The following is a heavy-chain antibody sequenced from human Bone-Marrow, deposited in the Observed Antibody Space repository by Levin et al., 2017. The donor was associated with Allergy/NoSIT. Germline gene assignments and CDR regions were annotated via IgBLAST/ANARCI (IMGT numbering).Heavy chain of an antibody. D-gene: IGHD2-2*01. V-gene: IGHV1-18*01. CDR1: GYTFISFG. J-gene: IGHJ6*03. Sequence: ASVKVSCKASGYTFISFGVAWVRQAPGQGLEWMGWISAHNGNTNYARKFQGRVTMTTDKPTSTAYMELRSLRSDDTALYYCARFVVVPATYYYLDVWGKGTTVTVSS. CDR3: ARFVVVPATYYYLDV. CDR2: ISAHNGNT.